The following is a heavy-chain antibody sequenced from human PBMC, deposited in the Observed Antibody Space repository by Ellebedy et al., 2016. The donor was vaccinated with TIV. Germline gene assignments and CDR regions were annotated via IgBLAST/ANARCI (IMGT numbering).Heavy chain of an antibody. J-gene: IGHJ4*02. CDR3: VYDILTGYSRDY. V-gene: IGHV1-69*13. CDR2: IIPIFGTA. D-gene: IGHD3-9*01. CDR1: GGTFSSYA. Sequence: SVKVSXXASGGTFSSYAISWVRQAPGQGLEWMGGIIPIFGTANYAQKFQGRVTITADESTSTAYMELSSLRSEDTAVYYCVYDILTGYSRDYWGQGTLVTVSS.